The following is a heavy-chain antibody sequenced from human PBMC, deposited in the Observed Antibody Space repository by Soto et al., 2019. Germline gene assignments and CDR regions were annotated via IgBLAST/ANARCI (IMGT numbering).Heavy chain of an antibody. D-gene: IGHD6-13*01. CDR1: GYTFTTYA. Sequence: QVQLVQSGAEEKKPGASVKVSCKASGYTFTTYAMHWVRQAPGQRLEWMGWINAGNGNTKYSQKFQGRVTFTRDTSASKAYLELSSLRSEDTAVYYCARSPIAAADWFDPWGQGTLVTVSS. CDR3: ARSPIAAADWFDP. CDR2: INAGNGNT. V-gene: IGHV1-3*05. J-gene: IGHJ5*02.